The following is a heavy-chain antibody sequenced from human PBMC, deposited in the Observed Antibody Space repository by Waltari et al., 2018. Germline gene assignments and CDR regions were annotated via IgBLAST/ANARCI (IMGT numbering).Heavy chain of an antibody. D-gene: IGHD7-27*01. Sequence: QVQLQESGPGLVKSSETLSLSCSVSGDSLNNYYWTWVRQPPGKGLEYIGYILYTETTVTHDSPSFRGRATILRDMSKNEVYLRLTSMTAADTAVYFCARWGPGAFDIWGRGTLVTASS. CDR3: ARWGPGAFDI. J-gene: IGHJ3*02. V-gene: IGHV4-59*13. CDR1: GDSLNNYY. CDR2: ILYTETTVT.